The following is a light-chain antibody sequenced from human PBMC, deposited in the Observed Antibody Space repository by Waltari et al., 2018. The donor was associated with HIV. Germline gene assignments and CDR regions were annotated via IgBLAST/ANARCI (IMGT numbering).Light chain of an antibody. J-gene: IGLJ2*01. V-gene: IGLV2-14*03. Sequence: QSALTQPASVSGSPGQSITISCTGTSSDVGGYNYVSWYQHHPGKAPQLMIYDVTNLPSGVSNRFSGSKSGNTASLTISGLQAEDEADYYCTSYISSSTLVLFGGGTKLTVL. CDR2: DVT. CDR1: SSDVGGYNY. CDR3: TSYISSSTLVL.